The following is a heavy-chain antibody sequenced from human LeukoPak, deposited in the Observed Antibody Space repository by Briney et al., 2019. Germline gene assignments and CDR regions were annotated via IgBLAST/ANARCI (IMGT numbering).Heavy chain of an antibody. V-gene: IGHV3-21*01. Sequence: PGGSLRLSCAASAFTFSNYWMSWVRQAPGKGLEWVSSISSSSSYIYYADSVKGRFTISRDNAKNSLYLQMNSLRAEDTAVYYCARDNTGYCSGGSCYSRGYFDYWGQGTLVTVSS. CDR1: AFTFSNYW. CDR3: ARDNTGYCSGGSCYSRGYFDY. D-gene: IGHD2-15*01. J-gene: IGHJ4*02. CDR2: ISSSSSYI.